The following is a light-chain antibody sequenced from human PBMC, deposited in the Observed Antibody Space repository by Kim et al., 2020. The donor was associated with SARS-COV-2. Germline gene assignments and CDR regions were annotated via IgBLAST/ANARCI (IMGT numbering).Light chain of an antibody. CDR1: SVDVGCYTY. J-gene: IGLJ2*01. V-gene: IGLV2-8*01. CDR3: SSYAGSNNLV. CDR2: EVS. Sequence: AGPNSCPGTSVDVGCYTYVSWYQQHPGKAPKLMIYEVSKRPSGVPDRFSGSKSGNTASLTVSGLQAEDEADYYCSSYAGSNNLVFGGGTQLTVL.